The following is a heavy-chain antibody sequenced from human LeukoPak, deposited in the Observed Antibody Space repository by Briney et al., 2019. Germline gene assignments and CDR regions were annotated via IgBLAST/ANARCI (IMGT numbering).Heavy chain of an antibody. CDR3: AREPNYYDSSGSDY. J-gene: IGHJ4*02. V-gene: IGHV4-38-2*02. D-gene: IGHD3-22*01. CDR1: GYSISSGYY. Sequence: SETLSLTCTVSGYSISSGYYWGWIRQPPGKGLEWIGSIYHSGSTYYNPSLKSRVTISVDTSKNQFSLKLSSVTAADTAVYYCAREPNYYDSSGSDYWGQGTLVTVSS. CDR2: IYHSGST.